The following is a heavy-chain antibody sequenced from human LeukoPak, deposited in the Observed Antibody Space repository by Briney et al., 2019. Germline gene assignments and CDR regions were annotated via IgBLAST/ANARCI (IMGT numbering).Heavy chain of an antibody. J-gene: IGHJ4*02. V-gene: IGHV4-59*01. Sequence: SETLSLTCTVSSDSISSYYWSWIRQPPGKGLEWIGYIYYSGTTKYNPSLKSRVTISIDTSKDQFSLKLSSVTAADTAVYYCARGALHDFWSGYPYYFDYWGQGTLVTVSS. CDR1: SDSISSYY. CDR2: IYYSGTT. CDR3: ARGALHDFWSGYPYYFDY. D-gene: IGHD3-3*01.